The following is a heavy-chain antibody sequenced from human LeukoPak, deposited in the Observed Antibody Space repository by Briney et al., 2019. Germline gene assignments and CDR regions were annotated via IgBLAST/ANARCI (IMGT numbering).Heavy chain of an antibody. CDR3: VSIQLRTSWLDP. Sequence: SETLSLTCAVYGGTFSAYYWSWIRQPPGKGLEWIGEINHSGSTTNYNPSLKSRVTISVDTSKNQFSLQLKSVTAADTAVYYCVSIQLRTSWLDPWGQGTLVTVSS. CDR2: INHSGSTT. D-gene: IGHD1-1*01. V-gene: IGHV4-34*01. J-gene: IGHJ5*02. CDR1: GGTFSAYY.